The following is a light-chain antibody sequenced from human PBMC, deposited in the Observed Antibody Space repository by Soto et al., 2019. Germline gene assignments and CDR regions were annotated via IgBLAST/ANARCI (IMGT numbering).Light chain of an antibody. CDR1: SSDVGGYNY. CDR3: SSYTSSSTLGYV. V-gene: IGLV2-14*04. Sequence: GSPGQSITISCTGTSSDVGGYNYVSWYQQHPGKAPKLMIYDVSNRPSGVSNRFSGSKSGNTASLTISGLQAEDEADYYCSSYTSSSTLGYVFGTGTKVTVL. CDR2: DVS. J-gene: IGLJ1*01.